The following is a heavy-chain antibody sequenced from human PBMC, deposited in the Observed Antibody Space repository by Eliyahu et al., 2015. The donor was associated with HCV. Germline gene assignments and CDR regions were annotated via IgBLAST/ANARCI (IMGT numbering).Heavy chain of an antibody. J-gene: IGHJ3*02. Sequence: QDRLVQSGTEVKHPGASVKVSCXAFGYTFXIYGITWVRQAPGQGLEWMGWISGYNSNTKYXQKFQGRVTMTADTSTSTGYMELRSLRSDDTAMYYCARGGGEITATNDPFEIWGQGTMVTVST. D-gene: IGHD1-20*01. V-gene: IGHV1-18*01. CDR1: GYTFXIYG. CDR2: ISGYNSNT. CDR3: ARGGGEITATNDPFEI.